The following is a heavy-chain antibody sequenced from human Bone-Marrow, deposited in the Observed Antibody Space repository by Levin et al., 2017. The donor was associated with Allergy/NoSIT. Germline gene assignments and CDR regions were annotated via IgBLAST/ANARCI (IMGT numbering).Heavy chain of an antibody. CDR2: FHYGETT. CDR1: GDSIISSRYY. Sequence: PSETLSLTCSVSGDSIISSRYYWGWIRQLPGKGLEWIGSFHYGETTAYNPSLRSRVTISVDTSNNHLSLRLSSVTAADTAVYYCARLVRVGTDYSTWGQGTLVTVSS. CDR3: ARLVRVGTDYST. D-gene: IGHD2-21*01. J-gene: IGHJ5*02. V-gene: IGHV4-39*02.